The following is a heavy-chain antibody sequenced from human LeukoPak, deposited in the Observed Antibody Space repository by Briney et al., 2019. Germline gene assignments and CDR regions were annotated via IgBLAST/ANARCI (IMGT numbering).Heavy chain of an antibody. J-gene: IGHJ5*02. CDR1: GFTFSSYG. D-gene: IGHD3-10*01. CDR3: AKDRSRALWFGELKMDP. CDR2: ISYDGRNK. V-gene: IGHV3-30*18. Sequence: GSLRLSCAASGFTFSSYGMHWVRQAPGKGLEWVAVISYDGRNKNYADSLKGRFTISREDSKNTLYLQMNSLRAEDTAVYYCAKDRSRALWFGELKMDPWGQGALVTVS.